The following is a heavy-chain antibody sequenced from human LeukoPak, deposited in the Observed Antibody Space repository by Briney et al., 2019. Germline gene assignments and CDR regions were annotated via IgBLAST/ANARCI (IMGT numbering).Heavy chain of an antibody. J-gene: IGHJ4*02. Sequence: GGSLRLSCAASEFTFGSYWMDWVRQAPGRGLVWVLRIASDGSSTTYADSVKGRFSISRDNAKNTLYLQMNSLRVEDTAVYYCARGRPHGNDYWGQGTLVTVSS. V-gene: IGHV3-74*01. CDR1: EFTFGSYW. CDR2: IASDGSST. D-gene: IGHD4-23*01. CDR3: ARGRPHGNDY.